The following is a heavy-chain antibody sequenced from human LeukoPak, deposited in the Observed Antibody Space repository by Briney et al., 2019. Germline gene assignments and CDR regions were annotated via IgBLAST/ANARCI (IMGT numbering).Heavy chain of an antibody. CDR3: ARDGIQLWNDYYYYYMDV. J-gene: IGHJ6*03. CDR2: IYTSGST. D-gene: IGHD5-18*01. V-gene: IGHV4-61*02. CDR1: GGSISGGSYY. Sequence: SETLSLTCTVSGGSISGGSYYWSWIRQPAGKGLEWIGRIYTSGSTNYNPSLKSRVTISVDTSKNQFSLKLSSVTAADTAVYYCARDGIQLWNDYYYYYMDVWGKGTTVTISS.